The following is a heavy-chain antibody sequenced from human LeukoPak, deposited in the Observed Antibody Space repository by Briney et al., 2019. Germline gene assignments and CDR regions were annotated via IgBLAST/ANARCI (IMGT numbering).Heavy chain of an antibody. V-gene: IGHV4-61*01. D-gene: IGHD3-22*01. CDR1: GDSVSSGYHY. Sequence: PSETLSLTCTVSGDSVSSGYHYWSWIRQPPGKGLEWIGNIYYTGSTNYNPSLKSRVTISVDTSKNQFSLKLNSVTAADMAVYYCARNYYDSSGCYLFDAFDIWGQGAMVTVSS. J-gene: IGHJ3*02. CDR3: ARNYYDSSGCYLFDAFDI. CDR2: IYYTGST.